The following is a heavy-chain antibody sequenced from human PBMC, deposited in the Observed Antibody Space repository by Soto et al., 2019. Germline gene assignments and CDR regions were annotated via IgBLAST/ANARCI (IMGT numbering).Heavy chain of an antibody. Sequence: SETLSLTCTVSGDSIISSDFYWGWVRQPPGRGLEWIGSIFYLGSSYYNPSLKSRVTMSVDTSKNQFSLRLRSVTAADTALYFCARHSLALRKNNWFDPWGQGVMVTVSS. D-gene: IGHD3-3*02. CDR1: GDSIISSDFY. CDR3: ARHSLALRKNNWFDP. J-gene: IGHJ5*02. CDR2: IFYLGSS. V-gene: IGHV4-39*01.